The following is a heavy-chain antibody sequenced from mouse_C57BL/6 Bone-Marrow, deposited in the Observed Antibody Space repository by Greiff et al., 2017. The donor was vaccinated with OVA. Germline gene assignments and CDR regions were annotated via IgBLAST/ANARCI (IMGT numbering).Heavy chain of an antibody. CDR2: INPRSGST. D-gene: IGHD1-2*01. CDR3: ARVAHSPGFAY. J-gene: IGHJ3*01. Sequence: QVQLQQSGAELVRPGASVKLSCKASGYTFTSYGIGWVKQRPGQGLEWIGEINPRSGSTYYNEKFKGKATLTADKSSSTAYMELSSLTSEDSAVDFCARVAHSPGFAYWGQGTLVTVSA. V-gene: IGHV1-81*01. CDR1: GYTFTSYG.